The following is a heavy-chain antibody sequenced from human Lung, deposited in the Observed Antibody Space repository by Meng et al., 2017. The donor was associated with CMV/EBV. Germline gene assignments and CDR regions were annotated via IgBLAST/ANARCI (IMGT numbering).Heavy chain of an antibody. V-gene: IGHV1-3*01. Sequence: AEVKKPGASGKVSCKASGYTLTSYAMHWVRQAPGQRLEWMGWINAGNGNTKYSQRFQGRVTITRDTSASTAYMELSSLRSEDTTVYYCARAGYDSSGYYPQPFDYWGQGTLVTVSS. CDR1: GYTLTSYA. CDR2: INAGNGNT. J-gene: IGHJ4*02. D-gene: IGHD3-22*01. CDR3: ARAGYDSSGYYPQPFDY.